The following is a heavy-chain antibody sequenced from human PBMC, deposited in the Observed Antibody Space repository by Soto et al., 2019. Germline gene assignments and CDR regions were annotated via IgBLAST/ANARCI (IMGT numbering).Heavy chain of an antibody. CDR2: IYHSGST. D-gene: IGHD3-22*01. V-gene: IGHV4-30-2*01. CDR3: ARERYYYDSSGYYPYFDY. J-gene: IGHJ4*02. CDR1: SGSISRGGYS. Sequence: SETVSLTCALSSGSISRGGYSWSWIRQPPGKGLEWIGYIYHSGSTYYNPSLKSRVTISVDRSKNQFSLRLSSVTAADTAVYYCARERYYYDSSGYYPYFDYWGQGTLVTVS.